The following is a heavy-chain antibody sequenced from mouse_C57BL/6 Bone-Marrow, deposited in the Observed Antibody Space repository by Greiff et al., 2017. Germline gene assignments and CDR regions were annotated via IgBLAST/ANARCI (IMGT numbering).Heavy chain of an antibody. J-gene: IGHJ3*01. CDR3: ARERYGSSPAWFAY. D-gene: IGHD1-1*01. V-gene: IGHV1-64*01. CDR2: IHPNSGST. CDR1: GYTFTSYW. Sequence: QVQLQQSGAELVKPGASVKLSCKASGYTFTSYWMHWVKQRPGQGLEWIGMIHPNSGSTNYNEKFKSKATLTVDKSSSTAYMQLSSLTSEDSAVYYCARERYGSSPAWFAYWGQGTLVTVSA.